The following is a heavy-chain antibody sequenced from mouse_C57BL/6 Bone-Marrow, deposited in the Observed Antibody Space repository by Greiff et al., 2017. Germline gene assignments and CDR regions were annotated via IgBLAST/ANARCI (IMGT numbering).Heavy chain of an antibody. Sequence: VQLQQSGGDLVKPGGSLKLSCAASGFTFSSYGMSWVRQTPDKRLEWVATISSGGSYTYYPDSVKGRFTISRDNDKNTLYLQMSSLKSEDTAMYYCARPFNWDVYFDYWGQGTTLTVSS. D-gene: IGHD4-1*01. CDR1: GFTFSSYG. CDR2: ISSGGSYT. V-gene: IGHV5-6*01. CDR3: ARPFNWDVYFDY. J-gene: IGHJ2*01.